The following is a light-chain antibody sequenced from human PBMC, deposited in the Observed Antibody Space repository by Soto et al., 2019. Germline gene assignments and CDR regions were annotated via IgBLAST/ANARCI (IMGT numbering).Light chain of an antibody. CDR2: DAS. CDR3: LEHRNSYT. Sequence: DFQMTQSPSAMSASVGDRVTITCRASQDISTFLAWFQQKPGKVPKRLIYDASRLQSGVPSRFRGSGSGTEFTLTITSLQPEDFATYYCLEHRNSYTFGQGTKLEIK. J-gene: IGKJ2*01. CDR1: QDISTF. V-gene: IGKV1-17*03.